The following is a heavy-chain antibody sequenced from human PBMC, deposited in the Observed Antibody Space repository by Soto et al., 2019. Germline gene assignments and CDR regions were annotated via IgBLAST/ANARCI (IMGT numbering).Heavy chain of an antibody. CDR3: ARIAPAAKGYYYYYMDV. CDR2: IDWDDDK. D-gene: IGHD2-2*01. V-gene: IGHV2-70*11. Sequence: SGPTLVNPTQTLTLTCTFSGFSLSTSGMCVSWIRQPPGNALEWLARIDWDDDKYYSTSLKTRLTISKDTSKNQVVLTMTNMDPVDTATYYCARIAPAAKGYYYYYMDVWGKGTTVTVSS. CDR1: GFSLSTSGMC. J-gene: IGHJ6*03.